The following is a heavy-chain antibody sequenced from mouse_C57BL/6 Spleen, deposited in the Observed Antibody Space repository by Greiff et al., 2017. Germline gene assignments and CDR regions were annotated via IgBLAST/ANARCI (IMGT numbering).Heavy chain of an antibody. CDR1: GFTFSNYW. J-gene: IGHJ3*01. D-gene: IGHD1-1*01. V-gene: IGHV6-3*01. CDR2: IRLKSDNYAT. Sequence: EVKVEESGGGLVQPGGSMKLSCVASGFTFSNYWMNWVRQSPEKGLEWVAQIRLKSDNYATHYAESVKGRFTISRDDSKSSVYLQMNNLRAEDTGIYYCTAADYGSSWFADWGQGTLVTVSA. CDR3: TAADYGSSWFAD.